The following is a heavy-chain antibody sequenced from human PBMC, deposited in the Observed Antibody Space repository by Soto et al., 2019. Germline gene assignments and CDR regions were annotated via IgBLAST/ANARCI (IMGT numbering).Heavy chain of an antibody. CDR3: AGLTTVFHFDY. CDR1: CGSISSGGYS. Sequence: SETLSLTCAVSCGSISSGGYSWSWIRQPPGKGLEWSWYIYHSGSTYYNPSLKSRVTISVDRSKNQFSLKLSSVTAADTAVYYCAGLTTVFHFDYWGQGTLVTVSS. J-gene: IGHJ4*02. V-gene: IGHV4-30-2*01. CDR2: IYHSGST. D-gene: IGHD4-4*01.